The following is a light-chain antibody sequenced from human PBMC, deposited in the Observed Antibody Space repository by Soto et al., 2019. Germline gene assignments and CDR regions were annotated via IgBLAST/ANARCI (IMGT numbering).Light chain of an antibody. J-gene: IGLJ2*01. CDR1: SSDVGSDNL. V-gene: IGLV2-23*01. CDR3: CSYAGSNTLV. Sequence: QSALTQPASVSGSPGQSITISCTGTSSDVGSDNLVSWYQQDQGKAPKLMIYQGSKRLSGVSYRFSGSKSGYTASLPISGLQAEDAADYYCCSYAGSNTLVFGGGTKLTVL. CDR2: QGS.